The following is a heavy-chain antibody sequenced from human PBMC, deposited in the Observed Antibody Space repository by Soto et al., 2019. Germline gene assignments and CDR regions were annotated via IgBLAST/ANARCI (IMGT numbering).Heavy chain of an antibody. J-gene: IGHJ3*02. D-gene: IGHD3-22*01. CDR1: GGTFSSYA. CDR2: IIPIFGTA. Sequence: SVKVSCKASGGTFSSYAISWVPQAPGQGLEWMGGIIPIFGTANYAQKFQGRVTITADESTSTAYMELSSLRSEDTAVYYCASRVDSSGHHDAFDIWGQGTMVTVSS. CDR3: ASRVDSSGHHDAFDI. V-gene: IGHV1-69*13.